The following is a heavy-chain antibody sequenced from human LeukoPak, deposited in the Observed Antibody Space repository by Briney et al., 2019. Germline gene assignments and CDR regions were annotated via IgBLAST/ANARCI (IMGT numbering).Heavy chain of an antibody. CDR3: ARGRPLTIFGVVTGMDV. V-gene: IGHV3-48*03. J-gene: IGHJ6*02. D-gene: IGHD3-3*01. CDR2: ISSSGSTI. CDR1: GFTFSSYE. Sequence: GGPLRLSCAASGFTFSSYEMKWVRQAPGKGLEWVSYISSSGSTIYYADSVKGRFTISRDNAKNSLYLQMNSLRAEDTAVYYCARGRPLTIFGVVTGMDVWGQGTTVTVSS.